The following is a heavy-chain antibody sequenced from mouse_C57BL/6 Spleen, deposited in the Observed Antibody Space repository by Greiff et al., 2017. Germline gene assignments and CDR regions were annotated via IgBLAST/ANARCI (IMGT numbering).Heavy chain of an antibody. J-gene: IGHJ4*01. D-gene: IGHD2-3*01. CDR1: GYTFTSYW. CDR3: ARGGLYDGYYEARED. Sequence: VQLQQPGAELVRPGSSVKLSCKASGYTFTSYWMHWVKQRPIQGLEWIGNIDPSDSETHSTQQFKDQATLTVDKYASKEYMQLSRLTSEESAVYYGARGGLYDGYYEAREDGGKGTSGTVSS. V-gene: IGHV1-52*01. CDR2: IDPSDSET.